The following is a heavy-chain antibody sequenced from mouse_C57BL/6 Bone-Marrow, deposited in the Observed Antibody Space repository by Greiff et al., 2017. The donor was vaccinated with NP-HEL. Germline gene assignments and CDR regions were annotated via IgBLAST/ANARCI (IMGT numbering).Heavy chain of an antibody. J-gene: IGHJ2*01. CDR2: IDPSDSYT. Sequence: VQLQQPGAELVMPGASVKLSCKASGYTFTSYWMPWVKQRPGQGLEWIGEIDPSDSYTNYNQKFKGKSTLTVDKSSSTAYMQLSSLTSEDSAVYYCAREGTTVVATDFDYWGQGTTLTVSS. D-gene: IGHD1-1*01. V-gene: IGHV1-69*01. CDR3: AREGTTVVATDFDY. CDR1: GYTFTSYW.